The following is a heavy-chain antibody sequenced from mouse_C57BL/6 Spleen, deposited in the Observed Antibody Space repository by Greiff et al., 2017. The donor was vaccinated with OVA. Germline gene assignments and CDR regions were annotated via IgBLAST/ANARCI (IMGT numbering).Heavy chain of an antibody. CDR1: GYAFSSSW. Sequence: QVQLQQSGPELVKPGASVKISCKASGYAFSSSWMNWVKQRPGQGLEWIGRIYPGDGDTNYNGKFKGKATLTADKSSSTAYMQLSSLTSEDSAVYFCATSTMVTAYYFDYWGQGTTLTVSS. CDR2: IYPGDGDT. CDR3: ATSTMVTAYYFDY. J-gene: IGHJ2*01. D-gene: IGHD2-2*01. V-gene: IGHV1-82*01.